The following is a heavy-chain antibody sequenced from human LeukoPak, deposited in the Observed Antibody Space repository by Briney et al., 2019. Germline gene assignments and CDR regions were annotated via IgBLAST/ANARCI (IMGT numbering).Heavy chain of an antibody. D-gene: IGHD1-14*01. CDR1: GGSISSGGYY. J-gene: IGHJ3*02. Sequence: SETLSLTCTVSGGSISSGGYYWSWIRQHPGTGLEWIGYIYYSGSTYYNPSLKSRVTISVDTSKNQFSLKLSSVTAADTAVYYCARGDQPDAFDIWGQGTMVTVSS. CDR3: ARGDQPDAFDI. V-gene: IGHV4-31*03. CDR2: IYYSGST.